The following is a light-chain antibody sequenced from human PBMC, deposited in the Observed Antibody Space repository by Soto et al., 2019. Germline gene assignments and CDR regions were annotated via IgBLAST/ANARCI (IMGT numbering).Light chain of an antibody. J-gene: IGKJ2*02. Sequence: DIQMTQSPYTLSASVGDRVTITCRASQSISSWLAWYQQKPGKAPKLLIYDASSLESGVPSRFSGSGSGTEFTLTISSLQPDDFATYYCQQYNSYSPCTFGQGTKLEIK. CDR1: QSISSW. V-gene: IGKV1-5*01. CDR2: DAS. CDR3: QQYNSYSPCT.